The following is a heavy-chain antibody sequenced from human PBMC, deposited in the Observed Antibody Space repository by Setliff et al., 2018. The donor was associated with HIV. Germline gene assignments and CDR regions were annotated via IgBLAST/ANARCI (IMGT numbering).Heavy chain of an antibody. CDR3: ARAYNVYDYRFDSSGYDY. CDR1: GFSFSSYW. V-gene: IGHV3-7*03. J-gene: IGHJ4*02. Sequence: HPGGSLRLSCAGSGFSFSSYWMTWVRQAPGKGLEWVANIKEDGSETFYVDSVKGRFTMSRDNAKNLVYLQMNSLKAEDTAVYYCARAYNVYDYRFDSSGYDYWGQGTLVTVSS. CDR2: IKEDGSET. D-gene: IGHD3-22*01.